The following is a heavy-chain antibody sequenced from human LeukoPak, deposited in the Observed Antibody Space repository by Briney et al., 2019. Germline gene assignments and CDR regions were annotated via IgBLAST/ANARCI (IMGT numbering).Heavy chain of an antibody. CDR1: GYTFTGYY. Sequence: ASVKASCKASGYTFTGYYMHWVRQAPGQGLEWMGRINPNSGGTNYAQKFQGRVTMTRDTSISTAYMELSRLRSDDTAVYYCARGGITIFGVVIWGEYWGQGTLVTVSS. J-gene: IGHJ4*02. V-gene: IGHV1-2*06. CDR2: INPNSGGT. D-gene: IGHD3-3*01. CDR3: ARGGITIFGVVIWGEY.